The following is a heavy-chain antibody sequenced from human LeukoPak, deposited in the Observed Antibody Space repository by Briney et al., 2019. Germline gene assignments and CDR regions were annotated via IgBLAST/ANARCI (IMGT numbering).Heavy chain of an antibody. CDR1: GFTFSAYE. V-gene: IGHV3-48*03. CDR2: ISGNSNTM. Sequence: GGSLRLSCAASGFTFSAYEMNWVRQAPGKGLEWVSYISGNSNTMYYADSVRGRFSISRDNAKNSLYLQMNSLRAEDTAVYYCAREETDAFDIWGQGIMVTVSS. J-gene: IGHJ3*02. CDR3: AREETDAFDI.